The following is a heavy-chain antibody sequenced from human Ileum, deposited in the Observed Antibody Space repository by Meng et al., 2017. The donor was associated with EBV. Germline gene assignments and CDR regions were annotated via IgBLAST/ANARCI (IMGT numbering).Heavy chain of an antibody. D-gene: IGHD7-27*01. J-gene: IGHJ4*02. CDR1: GYTFTDYY. V-gene: IGHV1-2*06. CDR3: VRANLGSADY. CDR2: INPNSGGT. Sequence: VQLVQSGAEVKKPGASVKVSCKASGYTFTDYYIHWVRQAPGQGLEWTGRINPNSGGTNYAQKFQGRVSMTRDTSISTAYMELSSLRSDDAAIYYCVRANLGSADYWGQGTLVTVSS.